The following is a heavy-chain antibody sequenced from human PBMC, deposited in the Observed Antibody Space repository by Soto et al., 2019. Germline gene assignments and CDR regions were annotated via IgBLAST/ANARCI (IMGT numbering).Heavy chain of an antibody. D-gene: IGHD6-13*01. Sequence: SXGCLRLSYAASRFTFSSYSMSWVRQAPGKGLEWVSAISGSGGSTYYADSVKGRFTISRDNSKNTLYLQMNSLRAEDTAVYYCAKLSWAINWFDTWGQGTLVTVSS. CDR2: ISGSGGST. V-gene: IGHV3-23*01. J-gene: IGHJ5*02. CDR1: RFTFSSYS. CDR3: AKLSWAINWFDT.